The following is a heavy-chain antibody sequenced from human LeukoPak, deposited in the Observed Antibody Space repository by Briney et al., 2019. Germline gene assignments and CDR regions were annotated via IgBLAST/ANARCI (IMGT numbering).Heavy chain of an antibody. CDR1: RKTLSELS. D-gene: IGHD3-16*01. CDR2: FDPENGET. V-gene: IGHV1-24*01. CDR3: AKGGSNPGRHNSAWGSMDV. J-gene: IGHJ6*02. Sequence: ASVKVSCKVSRKTLSELSMNWVRQAPGKGLEWMGGFDPENGETIYAQKFQGRVTLTEDRSTDTTYMEMSSLRSEDTAVYYCAKGGSNPGRHNSAWGSMDVWGQGTTVTVSS.